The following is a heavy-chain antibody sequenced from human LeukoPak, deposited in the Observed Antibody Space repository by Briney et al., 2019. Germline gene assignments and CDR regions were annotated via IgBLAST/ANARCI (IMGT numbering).Heavy chain of an antibody. CDR1: GFTFSSYS. CDR3: ASIPGSVGFDY. CDR2: ISSSSSYI. Sequence: GGSLRLSCAASGFTFSSYSMNWVRRAPGKGLEWVSSISSSSSYIYYADSVKGRFTISRDNAKNSLYLQMNSLRAEDTAVYYCASIPGSVGFDYWGQGTLVTVSS. J-gene: IGHJ4*02. D-gene: IGHD2-21*01. V-gene: IGHV3-21*01.